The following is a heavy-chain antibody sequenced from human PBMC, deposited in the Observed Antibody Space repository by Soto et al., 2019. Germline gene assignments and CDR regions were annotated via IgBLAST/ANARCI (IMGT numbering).Heavy chain of an antibody. CDR3: AKAVAAKGGDY. CDR1: GGAISSSRYY. J-gene: IGHJ4*02. V-gene: IGHV4-39*01. CDR2: FYYSGST. Sequence: SETLSLTCTVSGGAISSSRYYWGWIRQPPGKGLEWIGSFYYSGSTYYNPSLKSRVTISVGTSKNQFSLKLSSVTAADTAVYYCAKAVAAKGGDYWGQGTLVTVSS. D-gene: IGHD6-19*01.